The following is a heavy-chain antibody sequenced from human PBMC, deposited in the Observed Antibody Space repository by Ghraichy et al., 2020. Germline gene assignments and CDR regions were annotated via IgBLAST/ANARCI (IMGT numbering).Heavy chain of an antibody. J-gene: IGHJ6*02. CDR1: GFTFSSYS. CDR3: WGGWLYGMDV. CDR2: ISSSSSYI. V-gene: IGHV3-21*01. D-gene: IGHD3-16*01. Sequence: GESLNISCAASGFTFSSYSMNWVRQAPGKGLEWVSSISSSSSYIYYADSVKGRFTISRDNAKNSLYLQMNSLRAEDTAVYYCWGGWLYGMDVWGQGTTVTVSS.